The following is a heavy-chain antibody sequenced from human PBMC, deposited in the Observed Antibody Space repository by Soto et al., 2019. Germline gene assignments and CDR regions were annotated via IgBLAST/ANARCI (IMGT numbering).Heavy chain of an antibody. CDR3: AKSHCGGGSCYRMSYFDY. CDR1: GFTFSSYA. D-gene: IGHD2-15*01. V-gene: IGHV3-23*01. Sequence: GGSLRLSCAASGFTFSSYAMSWVRQAPGKGLEWVSGISGSGGSTYYADSVKGRFTISRDNSKNTLYLQMNSLRAEDTAVYYCAKSHCGGGSCYRMSYFDYWGQGSLVTVSS. CDR2: ISGSGGST. J-gene: IGHJ4*02.